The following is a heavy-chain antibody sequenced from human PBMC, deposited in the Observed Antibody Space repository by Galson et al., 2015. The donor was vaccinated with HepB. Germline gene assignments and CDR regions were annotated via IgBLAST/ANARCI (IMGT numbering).Heavy chain of an antibody. V-gene: IGHV1-69*13. Sequence: SVKVSCKASGGTFSSYAISWVRQAPGQGLEWMGGIIPIFGTANYAQKFQGRVTITADESTSTAYMELSSLRSEDTAVYYCARDTGYCSGGSCSPNYYYYYMDVWGKG. CDR2: IIPIFGTA. CDR3: ARDTGYCSGGSCSPNYYYYYMDV. D-gene: IGHD2-15*01. J-gene: IGHJ6*03. CDR1: GGTFSSYA.